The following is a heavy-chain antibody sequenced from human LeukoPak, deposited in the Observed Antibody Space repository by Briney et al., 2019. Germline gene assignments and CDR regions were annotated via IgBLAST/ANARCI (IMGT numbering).Heavy chain of an antibody. CDR2: ISSNGGST. J-gene: IGHJ5*02. CDR3: VKDIEAVAGTWWFDP. CDR1: GFTFSRYA. V-gene: IGHV3-64D*06. Sequence: GGSLRLSCSASGFTFSRYAMHWVRQAPGKGLEYVSAISSNGGSTYYADSVKGRFTISRNNSKNTLYLQMSSLRAEDTAVYYCVKDIEAVAGTWWFDPWGQGTLVTVSS. D-gene: IGHD6-19*01.